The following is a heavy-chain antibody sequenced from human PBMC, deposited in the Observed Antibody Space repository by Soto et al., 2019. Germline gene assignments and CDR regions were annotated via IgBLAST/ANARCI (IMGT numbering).Heavy chain of an antibody. J-gene: IGHJ5*02. CDR2: ISGSGGST. D-gene: IGHD1-1*01. Sequence: PGGSLRLSCVASGFTFSSSAMSWVRQAPGKGLEWVSVISGSGGSTNYADSVKGRFTISRDNSKNTLYLQMSNLRAEDTAVYYCAKDRSTTPPAPRFDPWGQGTLVTVSS. CDR3: AKDRSTTPPAPRFDP. V-gene: IGHV3-23*01. CDR1: GFTFSSSA.